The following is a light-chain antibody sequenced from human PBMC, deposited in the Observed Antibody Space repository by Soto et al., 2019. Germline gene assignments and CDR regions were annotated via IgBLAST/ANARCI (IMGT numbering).Light chain of an antibody. Sequence: EIVLTQSPATLSLSPGERATLSCRASQSVTNNVAWYQQKSGQPPSLLIFDATNSNTGVPARFSGSVSGTNFNLTITGLEHDAFAVYDCQQRYNCDLTFGQGFNVDIK. V-gene: IGKV3D-11*02. CDR1: QSVTNN. CDR2: DAT. J-gene: IGKJ1*01. CDR3: QQRYNCDLT.